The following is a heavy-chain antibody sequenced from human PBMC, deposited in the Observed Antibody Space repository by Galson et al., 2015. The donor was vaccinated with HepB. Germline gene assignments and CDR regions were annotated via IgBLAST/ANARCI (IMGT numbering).Heavy chain of an antibody. CDR1: GFTFSSYG. CDR2: ISYDGSNK. J-gene: IGHJ4*02. V-gene: IGHV3-30*18. D-gene: IGHD1-14*01. Sequence: SLRLSCAASGFTFSSYGMHWVRQAPGKGLEWVAVISYDGSNKYYADSVKGRFTISRDNSKNTLYLQMNSLRAEDTAVYYCAKDGGEGNHFDYWGQGTLVTVSS. CDR3: AKDGGEGNHFDY.